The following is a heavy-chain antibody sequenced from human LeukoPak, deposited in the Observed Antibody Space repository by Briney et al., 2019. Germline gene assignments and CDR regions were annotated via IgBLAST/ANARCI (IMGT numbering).Heavy chain of an antibody. CDR1: GFTFSSYW. D-gene: IGHD3/OR15-3a*01. V-gene: IGHV3-7*03. CDR3: ARGGGLDV. CDR2: INHNGNVN. Sequence: GGSLRLSCAASGFTFSSYWMNWVRQAPGKGLGWVASINHNGNVNYYVDSVKGRFTISRDNAKNSLYLQMSNLRAEDTAVYFCARGGGLDVWGQGTLVTVSS. J-gene: IGHJ4*02.